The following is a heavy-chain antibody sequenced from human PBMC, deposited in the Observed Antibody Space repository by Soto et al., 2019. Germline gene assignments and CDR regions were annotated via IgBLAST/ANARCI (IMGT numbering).Heavy chain of an antibody. J-gene: IGHJ4*02. V-gene: IGHV1-46*01. CDR2: INPSGGST. CDR3: ARSRRRDGYNFPLGY. D-gene: IGHD5-12*01. CDR1: GYTFTSYY. Sequence: ASVKVSCKASGYTFTSYYMHWVRQAPGQGLEWMGIINPSGGSTSYAQKFQGRVTMTRDMSTSTVYMELSSLRSEDTAVYYCARSRRRDGYNFPLGYRGQGTLVTVSS.